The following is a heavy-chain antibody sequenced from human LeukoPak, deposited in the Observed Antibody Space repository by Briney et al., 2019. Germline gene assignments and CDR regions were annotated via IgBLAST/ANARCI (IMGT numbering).Heavy chain of an antibody. V-gene: IGHV3-11*01. J-gene: IGHJ4*02. CDR1: TSNFNYYY. CDR2: ISDNGKTI. Sequence: GGSLRLSCEASTSNFNYYYMNWIRQVPGKGLEWLSYISDNGKTIFYADSVKGRFTISRDNSKNTLYLQMNSLRAEDTAVYYCAKNTYDYVWGSLDYWGQGTLVTVSS. D-gene: IGHD3-16*01. CDR3: AKNTYDYVWGSLDY.